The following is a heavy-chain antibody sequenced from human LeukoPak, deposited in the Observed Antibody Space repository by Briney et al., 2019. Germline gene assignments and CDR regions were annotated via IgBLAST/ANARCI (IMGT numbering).Heavy chain of an antibody. D-gene: IGHD5-18*01. J-gene: IGHJ6*03. CDR2: TRYDGSNK. V-gene: IGHV3-30*02. CDR3: ARDGQLWAYYYYYYMDV. CDR1: GFTFSSYG. Sequence: GGSLRLSCAASGFTFSSYGMYWVRQAPGKGLEWVAFTRYDGSNKYYADSVKGRFTISRDNAKNTLYLQMNSLRAEDTAVYYCARDGQLWAYYYYYYMDVWGKGTTVTISS.